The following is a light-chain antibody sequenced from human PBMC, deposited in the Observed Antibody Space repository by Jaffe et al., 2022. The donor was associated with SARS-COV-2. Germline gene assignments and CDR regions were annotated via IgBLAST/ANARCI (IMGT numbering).Light chain of an antibody. CDR1: QSVLHSSNNKNY. CDR2: WAS. J-gene: IGKJ1*01. CDR3: QQYYRTPRT. Sequence: DIVMTQSPDSLAVSLGERATINCRSSQSVLHSSNNKNYLAWYQQKPGQPPKLLISWASTRESGVPDRFSGSGSGTDFTLTISSLQAEDVAVYYCQQYYRTPRTFGQGTRVEIK. V-gene: IGKV4-1*01.